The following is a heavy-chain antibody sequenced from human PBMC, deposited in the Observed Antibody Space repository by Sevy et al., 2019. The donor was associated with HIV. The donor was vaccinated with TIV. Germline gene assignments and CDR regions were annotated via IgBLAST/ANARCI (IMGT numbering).Heavy chain of an antibody. V-gene: IGHV3-30-3*01. Sequence: GGSLRLSCAASGFIFSTSPMHWVRQAPGKGLECVAILSYDDSVETYADSVKGRFTISRDNSKNTLYLQMNSLRTEDTAVYYCAKGDLGAIDYWGQGTLVTVSS. CDR1: GFIFSTSP. CDR2: LSYDDSVE. J-gene: IGHJ4*02. D-gene: IGHD2-21*02. CDR3: AKGDLGAIDY.